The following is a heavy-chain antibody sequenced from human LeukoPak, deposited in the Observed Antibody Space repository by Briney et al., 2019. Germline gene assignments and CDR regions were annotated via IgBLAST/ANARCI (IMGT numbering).Heavy chain of an antibody. CDR2: ISYDGTNK. J-gene: IGHJ4*02. Sequence: GGSLRLSCAASGFTFSSYAMHWVRQAPGKGLEWVAVISYDGTNKNYADSVKGRFTISRDNSKNTVYLQMNSLRVEDAAVYYCARDPRGSPYYFDYWGQGTLVTVSS. V-gene: IGHV3-30-3*01. CDR1: GFTFSSYA. D-gene: IGHD1-26*01. CDR3: ARDPRGSPYYFDY.